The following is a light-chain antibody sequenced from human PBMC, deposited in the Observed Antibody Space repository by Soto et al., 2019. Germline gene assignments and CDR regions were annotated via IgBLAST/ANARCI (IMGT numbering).Light chain of an antibody. J-gene: IGKJ4*01. Sequence: EIVLTQSPATLSLSPGESATLSSRASQSISHFLAWYQQKPGQAPRLLIYDTSSRATGIPGRFSGSGSGTDFTLTIDSLEPDDFAVYYCQQRTDWPTFGGGTRVEL. CDR1: QSISHF. CDR2: DTS. CDR3: QQRTDWPT. V-gene: IGKV3-11*01.